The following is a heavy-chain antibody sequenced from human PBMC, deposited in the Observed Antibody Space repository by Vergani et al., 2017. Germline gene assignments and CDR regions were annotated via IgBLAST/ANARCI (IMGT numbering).Heavy chain of an antibody. CDR1: GGSFSGYY. Sequence: QVQLQQWGAGLLKPSETLSLTCAVYGGSFSGYYWSWIGQPPGKGLEWIGEINHSGSTNYNPSLKSRVTISVDTSKSQFSLKLSSVTAADTAVYYCARDRYYDSSGYETWGQGTLVTVSS. D-gene: IGHD3-22*01. CDR3: ARDRYYDSSGYET. J-gene: IGHJ4*02. CDR2: INHSGST. V-gene: IGHV4-34*01.